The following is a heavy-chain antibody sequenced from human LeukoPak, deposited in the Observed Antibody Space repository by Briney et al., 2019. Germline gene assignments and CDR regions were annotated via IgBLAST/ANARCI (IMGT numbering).Heavy chain of an antibody. CDR2: IYYSGST. D-gene: IGHD5-12*01. J-gene: IGHJ4*02. CDR3: ARQGYSAYEILDY. V-gene: IGHV4-59*08. CDR1: GGSISSYY. Sequence: PSETLSLTCTVSGGSISSYYWSWLRQPPGKGLEWIGYIYYSGSTNYNPSLRSRVTISVDASKNQFSLKLSSVTAADTAVYYCARQGYSAYEILDYWGQGTLVTVSS.